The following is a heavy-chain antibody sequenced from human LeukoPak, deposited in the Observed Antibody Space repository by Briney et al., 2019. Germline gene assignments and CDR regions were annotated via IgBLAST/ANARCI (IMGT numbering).Heavy chain of an antibody. J-gene: IGHJ3*02. D-gene: IGHD4-17*01. CDR2: IIPIFGTA. Sequence: ASVKVSCKASGGTFSSYAISWVRQAPGQGLEWMGGIIPIFGTANYAQKFQGRVTITADESTSTAYMELSSLRSEDTAVYYCARGDYGDYIDAFDIWGQGTMVTVSS. CDR1: GGTFSSYA. CDR3: ARGDYGDYIDAFDI. V-gene: IGHV1-69*13.